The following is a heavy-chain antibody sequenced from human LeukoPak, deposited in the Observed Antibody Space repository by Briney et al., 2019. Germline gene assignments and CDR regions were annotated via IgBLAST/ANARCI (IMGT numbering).Heavy chain of an antibody. J-gene: IGHJ6*02. CDR3: AGVWFGEFEFYYYGMDV. Sequence: GGSLRLTCAASGFTFSSYAMSWVRQAPGKGLEWVSAISGSGGSTYYADSVKGRFTISRDNSKNTLYLQMNSLRAEDTAVYYCAGVWFGEFEFYYYGMDVWGQGTTVTVSS. CDR1: GFTFSSYA. V-gene: IGHV3-23*01. CDR2: ISGSGGST. D-gene: IGHD3-10*01.